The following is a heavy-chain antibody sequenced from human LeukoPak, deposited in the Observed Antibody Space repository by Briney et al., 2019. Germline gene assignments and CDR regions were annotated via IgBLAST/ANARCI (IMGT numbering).Heavy chain of an antibody. CDR1: GFTFSSYG. J-gene: IGHJ5*02. CDR3: VKGPHHRIAVAGTGYNWFDP. Sequence: PGGSLRLSCAASGFTFSSYGMHWVRQAPGKGLEWVAVISYDGSNKYYADSVEGRFTISRDNSKNTLYLQMSSLRAEDTAVYYCVKGPHHRIAVAGTGYNWFDPWGQGTLVTVSS. D-gene: IGHD6-19*01. V-gene: IGHV3-30*18. CDR2: ISYDGSNK.